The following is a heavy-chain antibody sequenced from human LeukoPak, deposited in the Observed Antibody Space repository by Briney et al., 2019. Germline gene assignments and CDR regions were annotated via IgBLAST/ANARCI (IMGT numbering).Heavy chain of an antibody. D-gene: IGHD4-17*01. CDR3: ATYGDFGEGHGRLRGY. CDR2: IRQDGGEK. J-gene: IGHJ4*02. Sequence: GGSLRLSCAASGFSFSSYWMYWVRQAPGRGLEWVANIRQDGGEKNYVDSVKGRFTISRDNAKNSLYLQMNSLRAEDTAVYYCATYGDFGEGHGRLRGYWGQGTLVTASS. CDR1: GFSFSSYW. V-gene: IGHV3-7*02.